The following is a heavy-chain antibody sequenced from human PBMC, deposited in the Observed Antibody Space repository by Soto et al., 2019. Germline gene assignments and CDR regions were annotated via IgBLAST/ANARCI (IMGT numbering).Heavy chain of an antibody. CDR1: GYRFTSYW. Sequence: PGESLKISCRSSGYRFTSYWIAWVRQMPGKGLEWMGIIFPNDSDTRYSPSVQGQVTISADRSTSTVFLQWASLKASDTAVYFCARKDKSGYFNWFDPWGQGTLVTVSS. CDR3: ARKDKSGYFNWFDP. V-gene: IGHV5-51*01. CDR2: IFPNDSDT. D-gene: IGHD3-22*01. J-gene: IGHJ5*02.